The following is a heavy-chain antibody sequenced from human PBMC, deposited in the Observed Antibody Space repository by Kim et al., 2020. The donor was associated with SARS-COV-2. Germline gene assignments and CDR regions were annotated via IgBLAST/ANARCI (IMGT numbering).Heavy chain of an antibody. D-gene: IGHD5-12*01. V-gene: IGHV3-30*04. CDR1: SSDA. Sequence: SSDAGHWVRQAAGKGLEWVAVMSYDGSSKYYADSVKGRFTISRDNSKNTLYLQMNSLRAEDTAVYFCARAGIEMATRQLGYFDYWGQGTLAT. CDR3: ARAGIEMATRQLGYFDY. J-gene: IGHJ4*02. CDR2: MSYDGSSK.